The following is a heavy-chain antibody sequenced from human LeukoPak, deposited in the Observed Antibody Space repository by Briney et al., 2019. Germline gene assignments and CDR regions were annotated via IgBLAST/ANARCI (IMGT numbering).Heavy chain of an antibody. CDR3: TSTYDSSGYFSA. V-gene: IGHV3-53*01. Sequence: PGGSLRLSCAASGFIVSSNYMSWVRQAPGKGLEWVSVIYSGGATYYADSVKGRFTISRDNSKNTLYLQMNSLGAEDTAVYYCTSTYDSSGYFSAWGQGTLVTVSS. J-gene: IGHJ5*02. CDR1: GFIVSSNY. D-gene: IGHD3-22*01. CDR2: IYSGGAT.